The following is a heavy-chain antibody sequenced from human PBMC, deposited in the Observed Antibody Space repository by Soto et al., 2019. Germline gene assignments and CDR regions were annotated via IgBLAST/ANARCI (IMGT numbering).Heavy chain of an antibody. J-gene: IGHJ4*02. D-gene: IGHD3-16*01. V-gene: IGHV1-69*08. CDR1: GGTFGGFS. Sequence: QVQLVQSGAEVKNPGSSVKVSCKTSGGTFGGFSINWVRQAPGQGLEWMGRITPILGTATYAQKFQGRVTIPADKSTSTAYMELNSLRFDDTAVYYCARDRGEPVGWGQGALVTVSS. CDR3: ARDRGEPVG. CDR2: ITPILGTA.